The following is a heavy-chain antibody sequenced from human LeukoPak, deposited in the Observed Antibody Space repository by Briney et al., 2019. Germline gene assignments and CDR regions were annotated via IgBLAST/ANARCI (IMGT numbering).Heavy chain of an antibody. CDR2: ISGSGGST. J-gene: IGHJ4*02. CDR1: GFTFSSYA. D-gene: IGHD6-13*01. Sequence: GGSLRLSCAASGFTFSSYAMSWVRQAPGKGLEWVSAISGSGGSTYYADSVKGRFTISRDNAKNSLYLQMNSLRAEDTAVYYCARSYSSSWYNGGYWGQGTLVTVSS. V-gene: IGHV3-23*01. CDR3: ARSYSSSWYNGGY.